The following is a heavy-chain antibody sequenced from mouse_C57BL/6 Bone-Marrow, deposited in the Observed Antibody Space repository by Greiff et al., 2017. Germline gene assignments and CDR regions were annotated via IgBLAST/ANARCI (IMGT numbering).Heavy chain of an antibody. J-gene: IGHJ1*03. Sequence: DVMLVESEGGLVQPGSSMKLSCTASGFTFSDYYLAWVRQVPEKGLQWVANINYDGSSTYYLASLKSRFIISRDNVKNILYLQMSSLKSEDTATYYCARDGKGYYSSSAWYFDVWGKGTTVTVSS. CDR2: INYDGSST. V-gene: IGHV5-16*01. D-gene: IGHD1-1*01. CDR1: GFTFSDYY. CDR3: ARDGKGYYSSSAWYFDV.